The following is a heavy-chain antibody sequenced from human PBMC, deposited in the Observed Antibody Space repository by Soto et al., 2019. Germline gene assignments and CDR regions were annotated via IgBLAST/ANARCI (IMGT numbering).Heavy chain of an antibody. CDR3: AKDGGSGYTRDYFDY. V-gene: IGHV3-23*01. CDR2: ISGSGGST. CDR1: GFTFSSYA. J-gene: IGHJ4*02. Sequence: GGSLSLSCAASGFTFSSYAMSWVRQAPGKGLEWVSAISGSGGSTYYADSVKGRFTISRDNSKNTLYLQMNSLRAEDTAVYYCAKDGGSGYTRDYFDYWGQGTLVTVSS. D-gene: IGHD3-22*01.